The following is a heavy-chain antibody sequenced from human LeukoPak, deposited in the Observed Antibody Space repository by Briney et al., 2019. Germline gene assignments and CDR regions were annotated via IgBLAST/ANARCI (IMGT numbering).Heavy chain of an antibody. CDR3: TRSEGSLGWFDP. V-gene: IGHV3-30*03. CDR1: GFTFSSYG. CDR2: ISYDGSNE. D-gene: IGHD3-16*01. J-gene: IGHJ5*02. Sequence: PGRSLRLSCAASGFTFSSYGMHWVRQAPGKGLEWVAVISYDGSNEYYADSVKGRFTISRDNSKNTLYLQMNSLRAEDTAVYYRTRSEGSLGWFDPWGEGTLVTVSS.